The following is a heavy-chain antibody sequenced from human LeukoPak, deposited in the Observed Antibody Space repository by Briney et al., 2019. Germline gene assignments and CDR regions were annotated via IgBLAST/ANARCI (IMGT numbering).Heavy chain of an antibody. CDR1: GFTFSNYN. J-gene: IGHJ6*02. CDR2: IGGSDGGT. D-gene: IGHD2-2*01. Sequence: GGSLRLSCAASGFTFSNYNMAWVRQAPGKGLEWVSAIGGSDGGTYYADSVKGRFTISRDNSKNTLYLQMSSLRAEDTAVYYCVREKVVPHYYYYGMDVWGQGTTVTVSS. CDR3: VREKVVPHYYYYGMDV. V-gene: IGHV3-23*01.